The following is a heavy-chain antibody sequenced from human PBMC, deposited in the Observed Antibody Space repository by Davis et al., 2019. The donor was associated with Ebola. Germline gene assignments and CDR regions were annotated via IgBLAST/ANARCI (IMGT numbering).Heavy chain of an antibody. CDR1: GFTFYDYS. J-gene: IGHJ3*01. Sequence: SLKISCAASGFTFYDYSMHWVRQAPGTGLEWVAGIRLNSGSPRYADSVRGRFTISRDNGNNSLYLQMNSLSGEDTAFYYCAKASRGEQLVAVPFDVWGQGTLVSVSS. V-gene: IGHV3-9*01. CDR2: IRLNSGSP. D-gene: IGHD6-6*01. CDR3: AKASRGEQLVAVPFDV.